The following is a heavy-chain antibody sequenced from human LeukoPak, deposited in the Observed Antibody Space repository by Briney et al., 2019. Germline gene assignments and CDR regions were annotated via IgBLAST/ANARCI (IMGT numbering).Heavy chain of an antibody. CDR1: GFTFSSYA. CDR2: ISSNGGST. CDR3: VKPLGYCSSTSCYDAFDI. Sequence: PGGSLRLSCSASGFTFSSYAMHWVRQAPGKGLEYVSAISSNGGSTYYADSVKGRFTISRDNSKNTLYLQMGSLRAEDTAVYYCVKPLGYCSSTSCYDAFDIWGQGTMVTVSS. D-gene: IGHD2-2*01. J-gene: IGHJ3*02. V-gene: IGHV3-64D*06.